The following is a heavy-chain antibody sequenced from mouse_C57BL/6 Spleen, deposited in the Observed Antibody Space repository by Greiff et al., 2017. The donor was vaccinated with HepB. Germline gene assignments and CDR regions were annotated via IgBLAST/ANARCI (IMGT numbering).Heavy chain of an antibody. CDR2: INPNNGGT. CDR1: GYTFTDYN. D-gene: IGHD2-2*01. J-gene: IGHJ1*03. CDR3: ARSGLRPYWYFDV. V-gene: IGHV1-22*01. Sequence: EVQLQQSGPELVKPGASVKMSCKASGYTFTDYNMHWVKQSHGKSLEWIGYINPNNGGTSYNQKFKGKATLTVNKSSSTAYMALRSLTSEDSAVYYCARSGLRPYWYFDVWGTGTTVTVSS.